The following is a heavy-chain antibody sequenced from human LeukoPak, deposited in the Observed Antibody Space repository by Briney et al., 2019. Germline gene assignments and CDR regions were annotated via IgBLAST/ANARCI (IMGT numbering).Heavy chain of an antibody. CDR3: ARVPWEVTSRRYYFDY. D-gene: IGHD1-26*01. V-gene: IGHV3-48*04. CDR2: ISSSGSTI. Sequence: QPGGSLRLSRAASGFTFSTYNMNWVRQAPGKGLECVSYISSSGSTIYYADSVKGRFTISRDNAKNSLYLQMNSLRAEDTAVYYCARVPWEVTSRRYYFDYWGQGTLVTVSS. CDR1: GFTFSTYN. J-gene: IGHJ4*02.